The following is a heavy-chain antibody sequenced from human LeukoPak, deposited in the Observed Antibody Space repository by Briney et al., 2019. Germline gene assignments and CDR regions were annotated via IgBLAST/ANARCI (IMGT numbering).Heavy chain of an antibody. CDR3: AKEQSSSGFLDY. CDR1: GFTFSSYA. D-gene: IGHD6-6*01. V-gene: IGHV3-23*01. Sequence: GGSLRLSCAASGFTFSSYAMSWVRQAPGKGLEWVSAINDRGYRTYYADSVNGRFTISRDNSKIKRYLQMSSLRAEDTAVYYCAKEQSSSGFLDYWGQGTLGTVSS. CDR2: INDRGYRT. J-gene: IGHJ4*02.